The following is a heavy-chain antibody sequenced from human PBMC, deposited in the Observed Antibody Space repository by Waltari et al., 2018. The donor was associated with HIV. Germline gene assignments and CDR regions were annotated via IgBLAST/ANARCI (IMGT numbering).Heavy chain of an antibody. V-gene: IGHV1-69*01. CDR2: IIPIFGTA. CDR3: ARERGAVVDTDAFDI. J-gene: IGHJ3*02. Sequence: QVQLVQSGAEVKKPGSSVTVSCQASGGAFSSHATTWVRQAPGQGLEWMGGIIPIFGTANYAQKFQGRVTITADESTSTAYMELSSLRSEDTAVYYCARERGAVVDTDAFDIWGQGTMVTVSS. CDR1: GGAFSSHA. D-gene: IGHD5-18*01.